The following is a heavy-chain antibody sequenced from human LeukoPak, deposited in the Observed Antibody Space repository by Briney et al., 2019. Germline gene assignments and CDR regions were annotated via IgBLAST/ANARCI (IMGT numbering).Heavy chain of an antibody. J-gene: IGHJ6*03. D-gene: IGHD2-2*01. CDR2: IYPGDSDT. CDR1: GYSFTSYW. V-gene: IGHV5-51*01. CDR3: ATLDCSSIRCYEGGHYYYMDV. Sequence: RGESLKISCKGSGYSFTSYWIGWVRQMPGKGLEWMGIIYPGDSDTRYSPSFQGQVTISADKSISTAYLQWSSLKASDTAMYYCATLDCSSIRCYEGGHYYYMDVWGKGTTVIVSS.